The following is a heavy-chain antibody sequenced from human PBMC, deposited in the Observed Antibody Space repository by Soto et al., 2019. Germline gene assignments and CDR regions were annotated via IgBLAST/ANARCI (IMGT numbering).Heavy chain of an antibody. CDR1: GGTFSSYA. D-gene: IGHD3-22*01. J-gene: IGHJ4*02. Sequence: ASVKVSCKASGGTFSSYAISWVRQAPGQGLEWMGGIIPIFGTANYAQKFQGRVTITADESTSTAYMELSSLRSEDTAVYYCARAEVYDSSGYYYRYFDYWGQGTLVTVSS. CDR2: IIPIFGTA. V-gene: IGHV1-69*13. CDR3: ARAEVYDSSGYYYRYFDY.